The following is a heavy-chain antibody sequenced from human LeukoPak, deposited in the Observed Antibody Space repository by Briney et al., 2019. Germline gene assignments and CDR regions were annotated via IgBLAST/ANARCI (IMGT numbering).Heavy chain of an antibody. CDR1: GYRFTNYW. CDR2: IYPGDSDT. Sequence: GESLKISCKGSGYRFTNYWIGWVRQMPGKGLEWMGIIYPGDSDTTYSPSFQGQVTISADKSTNTAYLQSNSLKASDTALYYCARQGTAPSYYFYGMDVWGQGTTVTVSS. CDR3: ARQGTAPSYYFYGMDV. J-gene: IGHJ6*02. D-gene: IGHD5-18*01. V-gene: IGHV5-51*01.